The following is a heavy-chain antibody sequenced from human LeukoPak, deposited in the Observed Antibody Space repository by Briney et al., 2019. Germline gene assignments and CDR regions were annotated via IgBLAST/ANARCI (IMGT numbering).Heavy chain of an antibody. D-gene: IGHD3-10*01. CDR2: IYYSGSI. J-gene: IGHJ4*02. Sequence: KPSETLSLTCTVSGGSVSSGSYYWSWIRQPPGKGLEWIGYIYYSGSINYNLSLKSRVTISVDTSKNQFSLKLSSVTAADTAVYYCARGDGESLHFDYWGQGTLVTVSS. CDR3: ARGDGESLHFDY. CDR1: GGSVSSGSYY. V-gene: IGHV4-61*01.